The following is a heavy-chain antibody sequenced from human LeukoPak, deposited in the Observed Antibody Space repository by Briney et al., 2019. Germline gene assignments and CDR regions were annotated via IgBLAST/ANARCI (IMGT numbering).Heavy chain of an antibody. Sequence: ASVKVSCKASGYTFTSYAMHWVRQAPGQRLEWMGWINAGNGNTKYSQKFQGRVTITRDTSASTAYMELSSLRSEDTAVYYCASPVGELSSPREYFQHWGQGTLVTVSS. D-gene: IGHD3-16*02. V-gene: IGHV1-3*01. J-gene: IGHJ1*01. CDR1: GYTFTSYA. CDR3: ASPVGELSSPREYFQH. CDR2: INAGNGNT.